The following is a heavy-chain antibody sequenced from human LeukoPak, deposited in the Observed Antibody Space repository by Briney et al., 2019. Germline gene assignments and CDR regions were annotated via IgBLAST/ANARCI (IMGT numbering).Heavy chain of an antibody. CDR1: GYSFTSYW. CDR3: ATPSKGYSGYDFYFDY. CDR2: IYPGDSDT. V-gene: IGHV5-51*01. Sequence: GESLKISCKGSGYSFTSYWVAWVRQMPGKGLEWMGIIYPGDSDTRYSPSFQGQVTISADKSISTAYLQWSSLKASDTAMYYCATPSKGYSGYDFYFDYWGQGTLVTVCS. D-gene: IGHD5-12*01. J-gene: IGHJ4*02.